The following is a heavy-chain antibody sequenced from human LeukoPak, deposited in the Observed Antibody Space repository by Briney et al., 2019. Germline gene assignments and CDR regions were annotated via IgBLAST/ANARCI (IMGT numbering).Heavy chain of an antibody. D-gene: IGHD6-19*01. CDR2: ISSSSSYI. CDR1: GFTFSSYA. J-gene: IGHJ3*02. Sequence: GGSLRLSCAASGFTFSSYAMSWVRQAPGKGLEWVSSISSSSSYIYYADSVKGRFTISRDNAKNFLYLQMNSLRAEDTALYYCARTVSSAGWSDDAFDIWGQGTMVTVSS. V-gene: IGHV3-21*04. CDR3: ARTVSSAGWSDDAFDI.